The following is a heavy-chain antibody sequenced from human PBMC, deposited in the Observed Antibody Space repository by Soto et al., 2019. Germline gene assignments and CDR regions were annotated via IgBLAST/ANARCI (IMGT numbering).Heavy chain of an antibody. J-gene: IGHJ5*02. CDR3: AKDEEQWLVLNWFDP. CDR1: GFTFSSYA. D-gene: IGHD6-19*01. CDR2: ISGSGGST. Sequence: GGSLRLSCAASGFTFSSYAMSWVRQAPGKGLEWVSAISGSGGSTYYADSVKGRFTISRDNSKNTLYLQMNSLRAEDTAVYYCAKDEEQWLVLNWFDPWGQGTLVTVSS. V-gene: IGHV3-23*01.